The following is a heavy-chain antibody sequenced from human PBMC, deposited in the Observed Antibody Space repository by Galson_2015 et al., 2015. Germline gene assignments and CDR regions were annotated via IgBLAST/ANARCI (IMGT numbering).Heavy chain of an antibody. CDR2: TYSTITT. CDR1: GFTVSNYY. Sequence: SLRLSCAASGFTVSNYYMSWVRQAPGKGLEWVSFTYSTITTYYADSVKSRFTISRDISRNTLYLQMNSLRADDTAVYYCAGAPQYFDFWTYFDYWGHGTLVTVSS. D-gene: IGHD3-3*01. CDR3: AGAPQYFDFWTYFDY. V-gene: IGHV3-53*01. J-gene: IGHJ4*01.